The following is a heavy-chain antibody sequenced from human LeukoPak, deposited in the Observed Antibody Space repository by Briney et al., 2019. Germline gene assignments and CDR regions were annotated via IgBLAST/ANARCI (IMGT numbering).Heavy chain of an antibody. CDR2: ISSSSSYI. Sequence: GGSLSLSCAAFGFTFSSYSMNWVRQAPGKGLEWVSSISSSSSYIYYADSVKGRFTISRDNAKNSLYLQMNSLRAEDTAVYYCARDRRGLTDYWGQGTLVTVSS. CDR3: ARDRRGLTDY. CDR1: GFTFSSYS. D-gene: IGHD5-12*01. J-gene: IGHJ4*02. V-gene: IGHV3-21*01.